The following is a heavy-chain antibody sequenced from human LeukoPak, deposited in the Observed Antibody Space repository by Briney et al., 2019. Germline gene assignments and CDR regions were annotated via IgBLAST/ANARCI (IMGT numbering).Heavy chain of an antibody. V-gene: IGHV3-21*04. J-gene: IGHJ5*02. CDR3: YGSGSFGTSTFDP. D-gene: IGHD3-10*01. Sequence: GGSLRLSCAASGFTFSSYSMNWVRQAPGKGLEWVSSISSSSSYIYYADSVKGRFTISRDNAKNSLYLQMNSLRAEDTAVYYCYGSGSFGTSTFDPWGQGTLVTVSS. CDR2: ISSSSSYI. CDR1: GFTFSSYS.